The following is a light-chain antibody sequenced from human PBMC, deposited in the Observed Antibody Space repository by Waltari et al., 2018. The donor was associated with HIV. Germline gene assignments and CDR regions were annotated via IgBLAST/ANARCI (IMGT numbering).Light chain of an antibody. CDR1: HSVTNF. V-gene: IGKV3-20*01. CDR3: QQSGNSPLT. CDR2: DAS. Sequence: EIVLTQSPGTLSLSPGERATLSCRASHSVTNFLAWYQQKPGQAPRLLIYDASTRAAGIPARFSGSGSGTDFTLTISRLEPEDFAVYYCQQSGNSPLTFGGGTKVEI. J-gene: IGKJ4*01.